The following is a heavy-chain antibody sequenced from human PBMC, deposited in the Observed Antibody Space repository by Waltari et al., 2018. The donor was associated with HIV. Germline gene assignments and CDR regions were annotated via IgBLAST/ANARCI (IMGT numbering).Heavy chain of an antibody. CDR1: GGSISSSSYY. V-gene: IGHV4-39*01. J-gene: IGHJ3*02. Sequence: QLQLQESGPGLVKPSETLSLTCTVSGGSISSSSYYWGWIRQPPGKGLEWIGSIYYSGSTYYNPSLKSRVTISVDTSKNQFSLKLSSVTAADTAVYYCARSRQAWLQESDAFDIWGQGTMVTVSS. D-gene: IGHD5-12*01. CDR3: ARSRQAWLQESDAFDI. CDR2: IYYSGST.